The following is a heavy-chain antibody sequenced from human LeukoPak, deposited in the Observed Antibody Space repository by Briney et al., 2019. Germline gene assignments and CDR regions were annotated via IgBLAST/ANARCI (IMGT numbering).Heavy chain of an antibody. CDR3: ARDFYDITTSGNRPVDY. CDR1: GYTFTGYY. CDR2: INPNSGGT. D-gene: IGHD6-13*01. Sequence: ASVKVSCKASGYTFTGYYIHWVRQAPGQGLEWMGGINPNSGGTNYAQKFQGRVSMTRDTSISTAYMELSRLKSDDTAVYYCARDFYDITTSGNRPVDYWGQGTPVTVSS. V-gene: IGHV1-2*02. J-gene: IGHJ4*02.